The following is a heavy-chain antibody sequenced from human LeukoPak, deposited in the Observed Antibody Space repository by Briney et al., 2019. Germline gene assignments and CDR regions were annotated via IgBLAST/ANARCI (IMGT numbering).Heavy chain of an antibody. CDR1: GYTFTSYY. J-gene: IGHJ4*02. CDR2: INPSGGST. V-gene: IGHV1-46*01. CDR3: ARDPNPTYYYDSSGYLFDY. Sequence: ASVKASCKASGYTFTSYYMHWVRQAPGQGLEWMGIINPSGGSTSYAQKFQGRVTMTRDTSTSTVYMELSSLRSEDTAVYYCARDPNPTYYYDSSGYLFDYWGQGTLVTVSS. D-gene: IGHD3-22*01.